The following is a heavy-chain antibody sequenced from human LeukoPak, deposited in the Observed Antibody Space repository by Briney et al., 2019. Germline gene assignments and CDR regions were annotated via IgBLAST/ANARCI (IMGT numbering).Heavy chain of an antibody. Sequence: SETLSLTCTVSGGSISSSSYYWSWIRQPPGKGLEWIGSIYYSGSTYYNPSLKSRVTISVDTSKNQFSLKLSSVTAADTAVYYCARAFYYYDSSGYYAVFDCWGQGTLVTVSS. CDR1: GGSISSSSYY. D-gene: IGHD3-22*01. V-gene: IGHV4-39*07. CDR3: ARAFYYYDSSGYYAVFDC. J-gene: IGHJ4*02. CDR2: IYYSGST.